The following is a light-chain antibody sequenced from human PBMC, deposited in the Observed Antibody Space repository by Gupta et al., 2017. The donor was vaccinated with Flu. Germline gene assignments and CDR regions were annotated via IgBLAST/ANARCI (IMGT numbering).Light chain of an antibody. CDR1: QGISSH. V-gene: IGKV1-27*01. J-gene: IGKJ3*01. Sequence: DIQMTQSPSSLSAFIGDRVTITCRASQGISSHVAWYQHKPGKAPKLLIYEASTLQEGVPFRFSGSGSGPDFTLTSSGRRDDDVANYYWQMDYGFRAFGHGTIVDVK. CDR2: EAS. CDR3: QMDYGFRA.